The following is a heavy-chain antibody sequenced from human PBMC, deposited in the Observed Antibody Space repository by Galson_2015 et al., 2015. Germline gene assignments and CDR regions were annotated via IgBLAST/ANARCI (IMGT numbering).Heavy chain of an antibody. Sequence: SVKVSCKASGYTFTSYAMHWVRQAPGQRLEWMGWINAGSGNTKYSQKFQGRVTITRDTSASTAYMELSSLRSEDTAVYYCARDILDFWSGYYTNEFDYWGQGTLVTVSS. CDR2: INAGSGNT. CDR3: ARDILDFWSGYYTNEFDY. D-gene: IGHD3-3*01. J-gene: IGHJ4*02. CDR1: GYTFTSYA. V-gene: IGHV1-3*01.